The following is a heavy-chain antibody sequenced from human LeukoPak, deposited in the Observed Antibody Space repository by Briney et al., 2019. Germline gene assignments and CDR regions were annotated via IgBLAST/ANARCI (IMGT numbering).Heavy chain of an antibody. V-gene: IGHV3-23*01. CDR3: AKGNSWYGAFDI. CDR2: FSGSGGST. J-gene: IGHJ3*02. CDR1: GFTFSSYA. Sequence: GGSLRLSCAASGFTFSSYAMNWVRQAPGKGLEWVSGFSGSGGSTYYADSVKGRFTISRDNSKNTLYLQMNSLRAEDTAVYYCAKGNSWYGAFDIWGQGTMVTVSS. D-gene: IGHD6-13*01.